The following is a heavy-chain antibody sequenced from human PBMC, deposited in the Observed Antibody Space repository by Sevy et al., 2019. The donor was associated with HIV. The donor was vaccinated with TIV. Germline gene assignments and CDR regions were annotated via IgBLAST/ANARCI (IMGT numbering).Heavy chain of an antibody. CDR2: IKSKTDGGTT. J-gene: IGHJ6*02. Sequence: GGSLRLSCAASGFTFSNAWMSWVRQAPGKGLEWVGRIKSKTDGGTTYYAAPVKGRFTISRDDSKNTLYLQMNSLKTEDTAVYYCTTDVSSGYYYGYYYYGMDVWGQGTTVTVSS. D-gene: IGHD3-22*01. CDR3: TTDVSSGYYYGYYYYGMDV. CDR1: GFTFSNAW. V-gene: IGHV3-15*01.